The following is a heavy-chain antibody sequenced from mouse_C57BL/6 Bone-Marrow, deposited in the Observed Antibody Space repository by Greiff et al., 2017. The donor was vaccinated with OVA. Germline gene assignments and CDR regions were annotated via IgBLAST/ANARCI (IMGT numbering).Heavy chain of an antibody. CDR3: ARSLHYYGSSFDY. CDR2: IDPSDSET. D-gene: IGHD1-1*01. J-gene: IGHJ2*01. CDR1: GYTFTSYW. V-gene: IGHV1-52*01. Sequence: QVQLQQPGAELVRPGSSVKLSCKASGYTFTSYWMHWVQQRPIQGLEWIGNIDPSDSETHYNQKFKDKATLTVDKSSSTAYMQLSSLTSEDSAVYYGARSLHYYGSSFDYWGQGTTLTVSS.